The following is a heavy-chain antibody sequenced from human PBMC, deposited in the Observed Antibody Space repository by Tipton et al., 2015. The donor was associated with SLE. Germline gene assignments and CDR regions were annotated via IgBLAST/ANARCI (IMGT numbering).Heavy chain of an antibody. CDR2: IYTSGNT. CDR1: GGSMSSYY. CDR3: AREFLNPVTTVHYYFDL. D-gene: IGHD4-11*01. J-gene: IGHJ2*01. Sequence: TLSLTCTVSGGSMSSYYWSWIRQPAGKGLEWIGRIYTSGNTNYNPSLKSRVTMSVDTSKNQFSLKLISVTAADTAVYYCAREFLNPVTTVHYYFDLWGRGTLVTVSS. V-gene: IGHV4-4*07.